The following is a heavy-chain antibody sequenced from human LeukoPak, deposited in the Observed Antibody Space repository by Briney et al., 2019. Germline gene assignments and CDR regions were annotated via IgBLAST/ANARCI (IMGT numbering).Heavy chain of an antibody. CDR1: GFTFSSYS. J-gene: IGHJ4*02. Sequence: GSLRLSCAASGFTFSSYSMNWVRQAPRKGLEWVSSISSSSSYIYYADSVKGRFTISRDNAKNSLYLQMNSLRAEDTAVYYCASNPQTIIVVVDDYWGQGTLVTVSS. CDR2: ISSSSSYI. V-gene: IGHV3-21*01. CDR3: ASNPQTIIVVVDDY. D-gene: IGHD3-22*01.